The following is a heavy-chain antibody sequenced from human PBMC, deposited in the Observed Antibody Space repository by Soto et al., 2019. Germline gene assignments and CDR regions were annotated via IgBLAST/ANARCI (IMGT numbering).Heavy chain of an antibody. CDR1: GYTFTGHY. J-gene: IGHJ6*02. Sequence: QEQLVQSGAEVKRPGASVKVSCKTSGYTFTGHYIHWVRQAPGQGLEWMGWINPNSGVTKYAEKFQEWVTLTRDTSTNTAYMQLIRLRSDDTAVYFCARAGNGFCSNGEFPHLNGMDVWGQGTTVT. CDR3: ARAGNGFCSNGEFPHLNGMDV. V-gene: IGHV1-2*04. CDR2: INPNSGVT. D-gene: IGHD2-15*01.